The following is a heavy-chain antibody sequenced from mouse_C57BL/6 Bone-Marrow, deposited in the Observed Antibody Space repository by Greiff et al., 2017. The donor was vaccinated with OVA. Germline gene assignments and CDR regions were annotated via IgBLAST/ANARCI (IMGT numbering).Heavy chain of an antibody. D-gene: IGHD1-1*02. CDR3: LVGGNFDY. CDR1: GYTFTSYT. J-gene: IGHJ2*01. CDR2: INPSSGYT. Sequence: QVHVKQSGAELARPGASVKMSCKASGYTFTSYTMHWVKQRPGQGLEWIGYINPSSGYTKYNQKFKDKATLTADKSSSTAYMQLSSLTSEDSAVYYCLVGGNFDYWGQGTTLTVSS. V-gene: IGHV1-4*01.